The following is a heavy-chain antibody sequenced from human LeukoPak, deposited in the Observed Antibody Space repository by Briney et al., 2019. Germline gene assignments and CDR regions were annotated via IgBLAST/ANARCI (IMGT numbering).Heavy chain of an antibody. D-gene: IGHD2-15*01. V-gene: IGHV4-59*12. CDR2: IYYSGST. CDR3: ARSGSGGRNYYFDY. Sequence: SETLSLTCTVSGGSISSYYWSWIRQPPGKGLEWIWYIYYSGSTNYNPSLKSRVTRSVDTSKNQFSLKLSSVTAADTAVYYCARSGSGGRNYYFDYWGQGTLVTVSS. J-gene: IGHJ4*02. CDR1: GGSISSYY.